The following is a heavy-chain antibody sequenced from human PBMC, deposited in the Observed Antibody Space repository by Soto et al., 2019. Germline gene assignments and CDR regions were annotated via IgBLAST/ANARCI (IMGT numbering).Heavy chain of an antibody. CDR2: INPDTGTT. V-gene: IGHV1-46*01. J-gene: IGHJ4*02. CDR3: ANCPIYGGDSYFAY. Sequence: QVQLVQSGAALRKPGASVKLSCQTSGYTFTHYYIHWVRQAPGQGLQWLAIINPDTGTTSYAQTFQGRVTMTTDTSARTVYLELIGLAAEDTGVDCCANCPIYGGDSYFAYWGQGTLVTVAS. D-gene: IGHD4-17*01. CDR1: GYTFTHYY.